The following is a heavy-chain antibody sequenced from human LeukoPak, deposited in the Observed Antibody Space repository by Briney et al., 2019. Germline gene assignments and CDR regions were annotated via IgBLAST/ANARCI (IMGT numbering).Heavy chain of an antibody. Sequence: PSETLSLTCTVSGGSISSYYWSWIRQPPGKRLEWIGYIYYSGSTNYNPSLKSRVTISVDTSKNQFSLKLSSVTAADTAVYYCARGGYGSPRNWGQGTLVTVSS. D-gene: IGHD5-18*01. J-gene: IGHJ4*02. CDR2: IYYSGST. CDR3: ARGGYGSPRN. V-gene: IGHV4-59*01. CDR1: GGSISSYY.